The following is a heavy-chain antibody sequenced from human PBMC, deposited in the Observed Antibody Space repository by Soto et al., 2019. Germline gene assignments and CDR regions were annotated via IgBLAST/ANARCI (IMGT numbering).Heavy chain of an antibody. CDR1: GFTFSSYW. CDR2: INSDGSST. J-gene: IGHJ6*02. V-gene: IGHV3-74*01. Sequence: LRLSCAASGFTFSSYWMHWVRQAPGKGLVWVSRINSDGSSTSYADSVKGRFTISRDNAKNTLYLQMNSLRAEDTAVYYCARGGYSYGYTGMDVWGQGTTVTVS. CDR3: ARGGYSYGYTGMDV. D-gene: IGHD5-18*01.